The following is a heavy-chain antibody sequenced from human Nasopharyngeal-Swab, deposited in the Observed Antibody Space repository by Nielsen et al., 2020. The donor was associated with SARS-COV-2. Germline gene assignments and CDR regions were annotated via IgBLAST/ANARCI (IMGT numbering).Heavy chain of an antibody. D-gene: IGHD6-19*01. CDR1: GYTFTIYG. CDR3: ATRAVAGFFDY. J-gene: IGHJ4*02. V-gene: IGHV1-18*01. Sequence: ASAKVSCKASGYTFTIYGITWVRQAPGQGLEWMGWISAYNGNTNYAQKLQGRVTMTTDTSTSTAYMELRSLRSDDTAVYYCATRAVAGFFDYWGQGTLVTVSS. CDR2: ISAYNGNT.